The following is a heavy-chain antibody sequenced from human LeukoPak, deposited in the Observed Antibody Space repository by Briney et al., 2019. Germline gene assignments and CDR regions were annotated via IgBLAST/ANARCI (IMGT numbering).Heavy chain of an antibody. J-gene: IGHJ4*02. V-gene: IGHV3-30*18. CDR2: ISYDGSNK. D-gene: IGHD2-2*01. Sequence: GESLRLSCAASGFTFSSYGMHWVRQAPGKGLEWVAVISYDGSNKYYADSVKGRFTISRDNSKNTLYLQMNSLRAEDTAVYYCAKAQLDCSSTSCYGVREWLVIDYWGQGTLVTVSS. CDR1: GFTFSSYG. CDR3: AKAQLDCSSTSCYGVREWLVIDY.